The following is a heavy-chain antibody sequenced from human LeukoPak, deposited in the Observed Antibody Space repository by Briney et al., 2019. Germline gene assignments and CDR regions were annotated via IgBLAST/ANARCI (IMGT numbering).Heavy chain of an antibody. V-gene: IGHV3-33*01. CDR1: GFTFSSYG. CDR2: IWYDGSNK. CDR3: ASSIVVVPAAMFH. Sequence: PGRSLRLSCAASGFTFSSYGMHWVRQAPGKGLEWVAVIWYDGSNKYYADSVKGRFTISRDNSKNTLYLQMNSLRAEDTAVYYCASSIVVVPAAMFHWGQGTLVTVSS. D-gene: IGHD2-2*01. J-gene: IGHJ4*02.